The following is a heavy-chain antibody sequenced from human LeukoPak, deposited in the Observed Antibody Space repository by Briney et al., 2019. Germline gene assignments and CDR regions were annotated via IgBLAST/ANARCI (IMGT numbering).Heavy chain of an antibody. CDR3: ARSSYDSSGKLDY. J-gene: IGHJ4*02. Sequence: GRSLRHSCAASGFTFSSYGMHWVRQAPGKGLEWVAVIWYDGSNKYYADSVKGRFTISRDNSKNTLYLQMNSLRAEDTAVYYCARSSYDSSGKLDYWGQGTLVTVSS. CDR1: GFTFSSYG. CDR2: IWYDGSNK. D-gene: IGHD3-22*01. V-gene: IGHV3-33*01.